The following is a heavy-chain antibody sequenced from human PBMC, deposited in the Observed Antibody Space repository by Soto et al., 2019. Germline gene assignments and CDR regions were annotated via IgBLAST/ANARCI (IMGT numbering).Heavy chain of an antibody. CDR1: GGSISSSSYY. Sequence: SETLSLTCTVSGGSISSSSYYWGWIRQPPGKGLEWIGSIYYSGSTYYNPSLKSRVTRSVDTSKNQFSLKLSSVTAADTAVYYCARPNMVRGGGYYYYYYGMDVWGQGTTVTVSS. CDR3: ARPNMVRGGGYYYYYYGMDV. D-gene: IGHD3-10*01. V-gene: IGHV4-39*01. CDR2: IYYSGST. J-gene: IGHJ6*02.